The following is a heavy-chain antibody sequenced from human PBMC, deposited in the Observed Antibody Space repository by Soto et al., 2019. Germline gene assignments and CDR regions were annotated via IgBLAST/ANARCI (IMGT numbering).Heavy chain of an antibody. D-gene: IGHD3-3*01. V-gene: IGHV4-59*08. CDR1: GGSISSYY. J-gene: IGHJ5*02. CDR2: IYYSGST. CDR3: ARLGGRTYYDFWSGYPANWFDP. Sequence: PSETLSLTCTVSGGSISSYYLSWIRQPPGKGLEWIGYIYYSGSTNYNPSLKSRVTISVDTSKNQFSLKLSSVTAADTAVYYCARLGGRTYYDFWSGYPANWFDPWGQGTLVTVS.